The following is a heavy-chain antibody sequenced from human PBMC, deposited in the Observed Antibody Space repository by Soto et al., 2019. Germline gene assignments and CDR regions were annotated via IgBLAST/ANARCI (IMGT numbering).Heavy chain of an antibody. CDR2: ISWNSGSI. CDR1: GFTFDDYA. D-gene: IGHD2-15*01. J-gene: IGHJ4*02. CDR3: AKGTWYPVVPFSYFDY. Sequence: EVQLVESGGGLVQPGRSLRLSCAASGFTFDDYAMHWVRQAPGKGLEWVSGISWNSGSIGYADSVKGRFTISRDNAKNSLELQMNSLRAEGTALDYCAKGTWYPVVPFSYFDYWGQGTLVTVSS. V-gene: IGHV3-9*01.